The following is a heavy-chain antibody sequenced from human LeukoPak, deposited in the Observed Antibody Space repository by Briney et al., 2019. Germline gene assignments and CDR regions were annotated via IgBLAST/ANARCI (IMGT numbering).Heavy chain of an antibody. J-gene: IGHJ4*02. CDR1: GFTFSNYG. V-gene: IGHV3-33*01. D-gene: IGHD3-22*01. CDR2: IWHDGSEK. Sequence: GSLRLSCAASGFTFSNYGMHWVRQAPGKGLEWVAVIWHDGSEKYYGDSVKGRFTISRDDSKNTLHLQMNSLRAEDTGVYYCARDSGDSSGYYALDIDYWGQGTLVTVSS. CDR3: ARDSGDSSGYYALDIDY.